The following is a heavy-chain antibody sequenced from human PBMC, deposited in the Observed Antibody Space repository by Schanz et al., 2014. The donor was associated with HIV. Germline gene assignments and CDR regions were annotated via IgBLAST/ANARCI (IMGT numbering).Heavy chain of an antibody. Sequence: QVQLVQSGSEVGKPGASVKVSCKASGYIFTNYAFGWVRQAPGQGLEWVGSINTYNGQTDYGRKLQGRVTMTTDRSTSTAYLELRSLRSDDTAVYYCARAVTGTFDFWGQGTLVTVSS. CDR2: INTYNGQT. J-gene: IGHJ4*02. CDR3: ARAVTGTFDF. CDR1: GYIFTNYA. V-gene: IGHV1-18*01. D-gene: IGHD6-19*01.